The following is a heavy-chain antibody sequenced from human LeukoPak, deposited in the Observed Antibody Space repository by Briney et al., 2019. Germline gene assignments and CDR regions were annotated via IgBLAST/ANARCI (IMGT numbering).Heavy chain of an antibody. D-gene: IGHD3-10*01. CDR1: GFTFSNYA. J-gene: IGHJ4*02. CDR3: AAKTVNMVRGVMS. CDR2: ISGNGGTT. V-gene: IGHV3-23*01. Sequence: PGGSLRLSCAASGFTFSNYAMAWVRQGPGKGLEWVSGISGNGGTTYYADSVKGRFTISRDNSKNTLYLQMNSLRAEDTAVYYCAAKTVNMVRGVMSWGQGTLVTVSS.